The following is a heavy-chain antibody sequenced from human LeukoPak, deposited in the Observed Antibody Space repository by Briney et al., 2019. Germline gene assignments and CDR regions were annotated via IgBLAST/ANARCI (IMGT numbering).Heavy chain of an antibody. CDR2: IYYSGST. CDR3: ARHSSTGLIEDYFDY. V-gene: IGHV4-39*01. D-gene: IGHD2-21*01. Sequence: SETLSLTCTVSGGSISSSSYYWGWIRQPPGKGLEWIGSIYYSGSTYYNPSLKSRVTISVDTSKNQFSLKLSSVTAADTAVYYCARHSSTGLIEDYFDYWGQGTLVTVSS. J-gene: IGHJ4*02. CDR1: GGSISSSSYY.